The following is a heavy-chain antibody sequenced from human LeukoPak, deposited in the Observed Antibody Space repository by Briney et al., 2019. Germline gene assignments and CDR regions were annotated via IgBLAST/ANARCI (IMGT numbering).Heavy chain of an antibody. D-gene: IGHD1-26*01. CDR1: GFNFTNAW. J-gene: IGHJ4*02. CDR3: TTSIVGTTAY. CDR2: IKSETDGGTI. Sequence: GGSLRLSCAASGFNFTNAWMTWVRQAPGKGLEWVGRIKSETDGGTIHYGAPVKGRFIVPRDDSKDTVGLQMNSLKTEDTGVYYCTTSIVGTTAYWGQGTLVIVSS. V-gene: IGHV3-15*01.